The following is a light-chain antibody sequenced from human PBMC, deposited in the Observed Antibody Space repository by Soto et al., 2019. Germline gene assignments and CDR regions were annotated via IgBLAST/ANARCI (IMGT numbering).Light chain of an antibody. CDR2: SNK. V-gene: IGLV1-44*01. CDR3: ATWDDSLNGYVV. Sequence: QSVLTQPPSASGTPGQRVTISCPGSSSNIGSNTVNWYQQLPGTAPKLLIYSNKQRPSGVPDRFSGSKSGTSASLAISGLQSEDEADYYCATWDDSLNGYVVFGGGTKLTVL. CDR1: SSNIGSNT. J-gene: IGLJ2*01.